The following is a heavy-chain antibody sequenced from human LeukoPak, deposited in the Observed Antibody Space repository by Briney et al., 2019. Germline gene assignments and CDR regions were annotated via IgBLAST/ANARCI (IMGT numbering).Heavy chain of an antibody. J-gene: IGHJ4*02. CDR1: GFTLSSYW. D-gene: IGHD3-16*01. CDR3: ARGGGL. CDR2: IRQDGSEK. V-gene: IGHV3-7*01. Sequence: GGSLRLSCAASGFTLSSYWMNWVRQAPGKGLEWVANIRQDGSEKYYVDSVKGRFTISRDNAKNSLYLQMNSLRVEDTAVYYCARGGGLWGQGTLVTVSS.